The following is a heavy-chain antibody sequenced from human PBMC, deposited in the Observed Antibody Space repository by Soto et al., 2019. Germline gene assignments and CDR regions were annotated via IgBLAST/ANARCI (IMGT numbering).Heavy chain of an antibody. J-gene: IGHJ6*02. D-gene: IGHD3-10*01. V-gene: IGHV3-33*01. Sequence: LRLPCAASGFTFSSYGMHWVRQAPGKGLEWVAVIWYDGSNKYYADSVKGRFTISRDNSKNTLYLQMNSLRAEDTAVYYCAREGTMVRGVIRTGYYGMDVWGQGTTVTVSS. CDR2: IWYDGSNK. CDR3: AREGTMVRGVIRTGYYGMDV. CDR1: GFTFSSYG.